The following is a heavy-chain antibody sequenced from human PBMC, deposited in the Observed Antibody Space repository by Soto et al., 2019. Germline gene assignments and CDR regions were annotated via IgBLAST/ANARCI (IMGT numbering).Heavy chain of an antibody. CDR1: GGSFSGYY. Sequence: QVQLQQWGAGLLKPSETLSLTCAVYGGSFSGYYWSWIRQPPGKGLEWIGEINHSGSTNYNPSLKSRVTISVDTSKNQFSLKLSSVTAADTAVYYCARGVTYYYGSGSYLVDYWGQGTLVTVSS. CDR2: INHSGST. CDR3: ARGVTYYYGSGSYLVDY. V-gene: IGHV4-34*01. D-gene: IGHD3-10*01. J-gene: IGHJ4*02.